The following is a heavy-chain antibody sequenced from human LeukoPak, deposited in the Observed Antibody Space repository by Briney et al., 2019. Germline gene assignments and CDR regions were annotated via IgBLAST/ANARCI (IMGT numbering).Heavy chain of an antibody. CDR3: ARYRDRYSSSSTGRDY. CDR2: ISSSSSYI. Sequence: GGSLRLSCAASGFTFSSYSMNWVRQAPGKGLEWVSSISSSSSYIYYADSVKGRFTIPRDNAKNSLYLQMNSLRAEDTAVYYCARYRDRYSSSSTGRDYWGQGTLVTVSS. V-gene: IGHV3-21*01. CDR1: GFTFSSYS. J-gene: IGHJ4*02. D-gene: IGHD6-6*01.